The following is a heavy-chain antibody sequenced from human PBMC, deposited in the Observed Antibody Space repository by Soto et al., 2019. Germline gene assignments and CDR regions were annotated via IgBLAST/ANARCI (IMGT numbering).Heavy chain of an antibody. CDR1: GYPVTAYY. Sequence: QLHLVQSGAVVKKPGASVTVSCSASGYPVTAYYMHWVRQAPGRGLEWMVGINPATGAAKYTQTFQGSVTRTRDTSTSTVFMELVGLTSEDTAVFYCARGGGVGVAGSASFDMWGQGTLVTVSS. D-gene: IGHD3-3*01. CDR3: ARGGGVGVAGSASFDM. CDR2: INPATGAA. J-gene: IGHJ3*02. V-gene: IGHV1-2*02.